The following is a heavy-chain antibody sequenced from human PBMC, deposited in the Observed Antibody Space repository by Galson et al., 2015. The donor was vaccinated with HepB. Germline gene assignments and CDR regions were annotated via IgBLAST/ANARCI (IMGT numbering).Heavy chain of an antibody. Sequence: SVKVSCKASGYTFTTYGINWLRQAPGQGLEWMGRISTYNGNTNYVQKFQGRVTMTTDTSTNTAYMELRSLRSDDGAIYYCARGGMATRGGPTFDYWGQGTLVTVSS. V-gene: IGHV1-18*01. CDR3: ARGGMATRGGPTFDY. J-gene: IGHJ4*02. D-gene: IGHD1-1*01. CDR2: ISTYNGNT. CDR1: GYTFTTYG.